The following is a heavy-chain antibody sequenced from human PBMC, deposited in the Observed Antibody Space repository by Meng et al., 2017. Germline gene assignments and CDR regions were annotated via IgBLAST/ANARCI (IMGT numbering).Heavy chain of an antibody. Sequence: QVQLVQSWAEVKKPEASVKVSCKPSGYNFPDYYIHWVRRAPGQGLEWMGRINPKSGDTHYAQKFQARVTMTGDTSISTAYMELSGLRSDDTAMYYCARDEDISAAGKLFGDYWGQGTLVTVSS. CDR2: INPKSGDT. V-gene: IGHV1-2*06. CDR3: ARDEDISAAGKLFGDY. J-gene: IGHJ4*02. CDR1: GYNFPDYY. D-gene: IGHD6-25*01.